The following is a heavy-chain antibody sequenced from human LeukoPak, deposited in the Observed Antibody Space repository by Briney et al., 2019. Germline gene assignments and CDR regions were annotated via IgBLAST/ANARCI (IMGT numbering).Heavy chain of an antibody. J-gene: IGHJ4*02. Sequence: PGRSLRLSCAASGFTFSSYAMHWVRQAPGKGLEWVAVISYDGSNKYYADSVKGRFTISRDNSKNTLYLQMNSLRAEDTAVYYCAKMVGATGSSYFDYWGQGTLVTVSS. V-gene: IGHV3-30-3*02. CDR3: AKMVGATGSSYFDY. D-gene: IGHD1-26*01. CDR1: GFTFSSYA. CDR2: ISYDGSNK.